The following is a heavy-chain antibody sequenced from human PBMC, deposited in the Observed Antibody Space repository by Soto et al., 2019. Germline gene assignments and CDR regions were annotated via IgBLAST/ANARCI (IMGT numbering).Heavy chain of an antibody. CDR2: IYYSGNT. V-gene: IGHV4-39*01. J-gene: IGHJ2*01. CDR1: GGSISSTRYY. D-gene: IGHD4-17*01. Sequence: QLQLQESGPGLVKPSETLSLTCTVSGGSISSTRYYWGWIRQPPGKGLEWIGSIYYSGNTFYNPSLKSRVTISVDTSKNQFSLKLSSVTAADTAVYYCARTVTTVTTTFYWYFDLWGRGTLVTVSS. CDR3: ARTVTTVTTTFYWYFDL.